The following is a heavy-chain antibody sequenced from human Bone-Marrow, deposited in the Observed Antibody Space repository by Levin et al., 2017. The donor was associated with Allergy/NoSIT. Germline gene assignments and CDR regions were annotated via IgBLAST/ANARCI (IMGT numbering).Heavy chain of an antibody. J-gene: IGHJ4*02. D-gene: IGHD3-22*01. CDR3: AKGTLTLMVVVTSFDY. V-gene: IGHV3-23*01. Sequence: AGGSLRLSCEVSGFTFSTYAMNWVRQAPGKGLEWVSTISGNGDNTYYADSVKGRFTISRDNSKNTLYLQMDSLRADDTARYYCAKGTLTLMVVVTSFDYWGQGTLLTVSS. CDR2: ISGNGDNT. CDR1: GFTFSTYA.